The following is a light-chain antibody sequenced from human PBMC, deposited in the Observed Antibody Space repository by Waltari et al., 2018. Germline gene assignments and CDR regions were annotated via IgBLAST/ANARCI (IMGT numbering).Light chain of an antibody. V-gene: IGKV3-20*01. CDR3: QHYVRLPAT. CDR1: PSVSRP. Sequence: IVLTQSPGSLYSSPGERVTLSCRASPSVSRPLAWGHQKPGQAPRPLIFGAPYRATGIPDRFSGSGSETDFRLTISRLEPEDLAVYYCQHYVRLPATFGRGTKVEIK. J-gene: IGKJ1*01. CDR2: GAP.